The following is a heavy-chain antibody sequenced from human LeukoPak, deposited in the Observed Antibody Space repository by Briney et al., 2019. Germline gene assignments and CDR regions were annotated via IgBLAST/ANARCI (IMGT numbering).Heavy chain of an antibody. Sequence: SETLSLTCTVSGYSLSSGYYWGWIRQPPGKGLEWIGSIYHSGSTYYNPSLKSRVTISVDTSKNQFSLKLSSVTAADTAVYYCARDGLYSSSWYHYWGQGTLVTVSS. CDR3: ARDGLYSSSWYHY. D-gene: IGHD6-13*01. V-gene: IGHV4-38-2*02. CDR1: GYSLSSGYY. J-gene: IGHJ4*02. CDR2: IYHSGST.